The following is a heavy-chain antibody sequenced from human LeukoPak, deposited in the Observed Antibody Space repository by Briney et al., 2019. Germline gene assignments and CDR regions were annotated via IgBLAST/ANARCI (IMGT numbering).Heavy chain of an antibody. Sequence: GASVKVSCKASGGTFSSYAISWVRQAPGQGLEWMGGIIPIFGTANYAQKFQGRVTITTDESTSTAYMELSSLRSEDTAVYYCARVEKSYDFWSGYYFWFDPWGQGTLVTVSS. D-gene: IGHD3-3*01. V-gene: IGHV1-69*05. J-gene: IGHJ5*02. CDR3: ARVEKSYDFWSGYYFWFDP. CDR1: GGTFSSYA. CDR2: IIPIFGTA.